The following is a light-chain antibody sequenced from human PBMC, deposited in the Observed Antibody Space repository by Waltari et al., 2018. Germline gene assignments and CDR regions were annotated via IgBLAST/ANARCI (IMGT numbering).Light chain of an antibody. CDR1: QSVSSN. CDR3: QQYNNWLPAYT. Sequence: EIVMTQSPATLSVSPGERATLSCRASQSVSSNLAWYQQKPGQAPRLLIYGASTRATGIPARFSGSGSGTEFTLTISSLQSEDFAVYYCQQYNNWLPAYTFGQGTKLEIK. J-gene: IGKJ2*01. V-gene: IGKV3-15*01. CDR2: GAS.